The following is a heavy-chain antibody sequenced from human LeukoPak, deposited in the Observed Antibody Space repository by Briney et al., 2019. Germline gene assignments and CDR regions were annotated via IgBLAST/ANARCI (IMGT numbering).Heavy chain of an antibody. D-gene: IGHD3/OR15-3a*01. Sequence: GGSLRLSCAASGFTMSHYGVSWVRQAPGKGLEWISGIRSAVETTHYADSVKGRFIISRDNSKNALSLQLNSLRPEDTALYYCTKHFCTGLDCSLFDSWGQGTLVTVSS. CDR3: TKHFCTGLDCSLFDS. CDR1: GFTMSHYG. V-gene: IGHV3-23*01. CDR2: IRSAVETT. J-gene: IGHJ4*02.